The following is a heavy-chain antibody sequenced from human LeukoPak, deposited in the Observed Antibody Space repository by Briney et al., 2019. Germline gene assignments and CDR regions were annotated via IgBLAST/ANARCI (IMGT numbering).Heavy chain of an antibody. J-gene: IGHJ4*02. V-gene: IGHV3-21*01. Sequence: GGSLRLSCSASRFNFSTYRIKWVRQAPGKGLEWVSSISSSSSYIYYADSLKGRFTISRDNAKNSLYLQMNSLRADDTAVYYCARGSSRDVYRAFDYWGQGTLVTVSS. CDR3: ARGSSRDVYRAFDY. CDR1: RFNFSTYR. CDR2: ISSSSSYI. D-gene: IGHD2-2*01.